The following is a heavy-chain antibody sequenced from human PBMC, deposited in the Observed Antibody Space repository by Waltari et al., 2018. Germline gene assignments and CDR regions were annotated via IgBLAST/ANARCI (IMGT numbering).Heavy chain of an antibody. D-gene: IGHD2-15*01. CDR3: ATKGVVLPATFDY. J-gene: IGHJ4*02. V-gene: IGHV1-2*02. CDR1: GYSFTGTL. Sequence: VQLVQSGAELREPGASVKVSCKASGYSFTGTLIHWARQAPGQGLEWMGWTKPGSGIRNYAQKFQGRVTMTRGTSISTAYVELSSLRIDDTAAYYCATKGVVLPATFDYWGQGTLVTVSS. CDR2: TKPGSGIR.